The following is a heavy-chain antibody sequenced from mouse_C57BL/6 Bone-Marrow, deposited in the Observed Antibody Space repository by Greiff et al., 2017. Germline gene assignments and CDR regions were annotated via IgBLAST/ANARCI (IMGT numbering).Heavy chain of an antibody. D-gene: IGHD2-1*01. CDR2: IDPSDSYT. V-gene: IGHV1-50*01. Sequence: QVQLQQPGAELVKPGASVKLSCKASGYTFTSYWMQWVKQRPGQGLEWIGDIDPSDSYTNYNQKFKDKATLTVDTSSSTASMQLSSLTSEDASVDYCARRLSYSGNPYAMDYWGQGTSVTVSS. J-gene: IGHJ4*01. CDR1: GYTFTSYW. CDR3: ARRLSYSGNPYAMDY.